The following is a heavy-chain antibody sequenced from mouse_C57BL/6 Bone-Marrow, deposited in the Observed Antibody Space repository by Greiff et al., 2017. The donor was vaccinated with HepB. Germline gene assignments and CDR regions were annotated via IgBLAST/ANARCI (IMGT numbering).Heavy chain of an antibody. Sequence: VQLQQSGAELARPGASVKLSCKASGYTFTSYGISWVKQRTGQGLEWIGEIYPRSGNTYYNEKFKGKATLTADKSSSTTYMELRSLTSEDSAVYFCVRLQLRLRRAMDYWGQGTSVTVSS. V-gene: IGHV1-81*01. J-gene: IGHJ4*01. D-gene: IGHD3-2*02. CDR3: VRLQLRLRRAMDY. CDR1: GYTFTSYG. CDR2: IYPRSGNT.